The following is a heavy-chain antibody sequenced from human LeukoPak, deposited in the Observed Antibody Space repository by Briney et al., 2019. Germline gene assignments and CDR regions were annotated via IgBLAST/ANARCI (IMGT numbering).Heavy chain of an antibody. Sequence: GGSLRLSCAASGFTFSSYSMNWVRQAPGKGLEWGSSISSSSSYIYYADSVKGRFTISRDNAKNSLYLQMNSLRAEDTAVYYCARNAAANYGMDVWGQGTTVTVSS. CDR2: ISSSSSYI. V-gene: IGHV3-21*01. D-gene: IGHD2-15*01. CDR3: ARNAAANYGMDV. CDR1: GFTFSSYS. J-gene: IGHJ6*02.